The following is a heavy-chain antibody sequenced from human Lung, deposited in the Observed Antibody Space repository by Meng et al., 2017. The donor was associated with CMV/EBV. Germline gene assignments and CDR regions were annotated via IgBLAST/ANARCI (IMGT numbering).Heavy chain of an antibody. CDR2: IYSGGSST. J-gene: IGHJ6*02. CDR1: GFTFSSYA. CDR3: AKEYDFWSGSDHYYYYYGMDV. D-gene: IGHD3-3*01. V-gene: IGHV3-23*03. Sequence: GESXKISCAASGFTFSSYAMSWVRQAPGKGLEWVSVIYSGGSSTYYADSVKGRFTISRDNSKNTLYLQMNSLRAEDTAVYYCAKEYDFWSGSDHYYYYYGMDVWXQGTTVTVSS.